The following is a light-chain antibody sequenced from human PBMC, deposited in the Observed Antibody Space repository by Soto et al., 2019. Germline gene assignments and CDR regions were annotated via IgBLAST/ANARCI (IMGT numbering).Light chain of an antibody. CDR1: SSDVGGYNY. CDR3: SSYTSSSTRV. Sequence: QSALTQPASVSGAPGQSITISCTGTSSDVGGYNYVSWYQQHPRKAPKLMIYEVSNRPSGVYNRFSGPKVGNTASLTISGLQAEVEADYYCSSYTSSSTRVFGGGTKLTVL. J-gene: IGLJ3*02. CDR2: EVS. V-gene: IGLV2-14*01.